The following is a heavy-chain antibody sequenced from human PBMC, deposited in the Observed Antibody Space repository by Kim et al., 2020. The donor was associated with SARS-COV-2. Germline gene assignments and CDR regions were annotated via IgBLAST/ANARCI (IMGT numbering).Heavy chain of an antibody. J-gene: IGHJ4*02. Sequence: NYNPSLKSRVTISVDTSKNQFSLKLSSVTAADTAVYYCARQWHNWNPFDYWGQGTLVTVSS. V-gene: IGHV4-59*08. CDR3: ARQWHNWNPFDY. D-gene: IGHD1-20*01.